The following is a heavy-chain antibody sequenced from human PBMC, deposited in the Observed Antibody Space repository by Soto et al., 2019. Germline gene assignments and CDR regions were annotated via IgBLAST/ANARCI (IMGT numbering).Heavy chain of an antibody. V-gene: IGHV5-51*01. CDR1: GYSFTSYW. J-gene: IGHJ6*02. CDR2: IYPGDSDT. D-gene: IGHD2-21*02. Sequence: PGESLKISCKGSGYSFTSYWIGWVRQMPGKGLEWMGIIYPGDSDTRYSPSFQGQVTISADKSISTAYLQWSSLKASDTAMYYCARHNTVVTQSYYYYGMDVWGQGPTVTVSS. CDR3: ARHNTVVTQSYYYYGMDV.